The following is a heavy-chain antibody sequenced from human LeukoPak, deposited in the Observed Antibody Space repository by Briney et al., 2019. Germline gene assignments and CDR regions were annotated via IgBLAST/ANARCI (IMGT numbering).Heavy chain of an antibody. D-gene: IGHD2-8*01. Sequence: SVKVSCKASGGTFSSYAISWVRQAPGQGLEWMGGIIPIFGTANYAQKFQGRVTITADESTSTAYMELSSLRSEDTAVYYCASACTNGVCYTEGWFDPWGQGTLVSVSS. CDR2: IIPIFGTA. CDR3: ASACTNGVCYTEGWFDP. J-gene: IGHJ5*02. CDR1: GGTFSSYA. V-gene: IGHV1-69*13.